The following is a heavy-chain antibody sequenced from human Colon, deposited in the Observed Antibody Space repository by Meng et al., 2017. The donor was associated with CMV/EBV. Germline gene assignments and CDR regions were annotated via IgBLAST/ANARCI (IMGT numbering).Heavy chain of an antibody. J-gene: IGHJ4*02. CDR1: GYSFTNCW. CDR3: ARQYCSSTSCYEGNFDY. D-gene: IGHD2-2*01. Sequence: GGSLRLSCKYFGYSFTNCWIGWVRQMPGKGLEWMGIINPGDSDTQYRASFQGQVTISADKSISTAYLQWSSLKASDTAMYYCARQYCSSTSCYEGNFDYWGQGTLVTVSS. CDR2: INPGDSDT. V-gene: IGHV5-51*01.